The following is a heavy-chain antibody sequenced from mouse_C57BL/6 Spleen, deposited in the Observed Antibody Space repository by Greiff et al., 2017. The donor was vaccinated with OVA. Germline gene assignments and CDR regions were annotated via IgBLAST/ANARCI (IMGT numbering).Heavy chain of an antibody. CDR1: GYTFTDYY. CDR2: INPNNGGT. V-gene: IGHV1-19*01. D-gene: IGHD2-4*01. Sequence: VQLKEPGPVLVKPGASVKMSCKASGYTFTDYYMTWVKQSHGKSLEWIGVINPNNGGTSYNQKFKGKATLTVDKSSSTAYMELNSLTSEDSAVYYCARGDMGLRDYWGKGTTLTVSS. J-gene: IGHJ2*01. CDR3: ARGDMGLRDY.